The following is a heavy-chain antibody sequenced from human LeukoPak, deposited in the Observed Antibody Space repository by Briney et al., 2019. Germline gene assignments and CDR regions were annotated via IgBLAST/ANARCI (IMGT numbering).Heavy chain of an antibody. J-gene: IGHJ1*01. CDR3: AACASDRRQIVVPGYEYFLQ. V-gene: IGHV1-2*02. Sequence: ASVKASCKTSGHTFTAYYIHWVRQAPGQGLEYMGWINPDSGDANYGQKLQGRVTMTRDTSISTAYMELRRLRSDDTAVYYCAACASDRRQIVVPGYEYFLQWGQGTLLSVSS. D-gene: IGHD3-22*01. CDR2: INPDSGDA. CDR1: GHTFTAYY.